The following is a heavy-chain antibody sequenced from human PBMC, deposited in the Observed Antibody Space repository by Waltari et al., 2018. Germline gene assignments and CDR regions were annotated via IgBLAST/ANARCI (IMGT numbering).Heavy chain of an antibody. Sequence: EVQLVETGGGLIQPGGSLRLSCAASGFTVSSNYLRWVRQAPGKGLEWVSVIYSGGSTYYADSVKGRFTISRDNSKNTLYLQMNSLRAEDTAVYYCARDGLYCSSTSCSRIWGQGTLVTVSS. D-gene: IGHD2-2*01. J-gene: IGHJ4*02. CDR1: GFTVSSNY. CDR3: ARDGLYCSSTSCSRI. V-gene: IGHV3-53*02. CDR2: IYSGGST.